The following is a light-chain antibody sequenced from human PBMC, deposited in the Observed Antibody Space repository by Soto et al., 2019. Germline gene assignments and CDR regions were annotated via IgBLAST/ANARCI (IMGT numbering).Light chain of an antibody. Sequence: EIVLTQSPATLSLSPGERATLSCRASQSVSSSYLAWYQQKPGQAPRLLIYGASGRATGIPDRFSGSGSGTDFTLTISRLEPEDFAVYYCQQYGSSLWTFGQGTKVDIK. CDR1: QSVSSSY. V-gene: IGKV3-20*01. CDR3: QQYGSSLWT. CDR2: GAS. J-gene: IGKJ1*01.